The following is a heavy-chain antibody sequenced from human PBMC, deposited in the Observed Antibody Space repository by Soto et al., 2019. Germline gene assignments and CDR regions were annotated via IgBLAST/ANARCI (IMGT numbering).Heavy chain of an antibody. CDR3: ARYSGSYSNYYYGMDV. Sequence: PSETLSLTCTVSGGSISSGGYYWSWIRQHPGKGLEWIGYIYYSGSTYYNPSLKSRVTISVDTSKNQFSLKLSSVTAADTAVYYCARYSGSYSNYYYGMDVWGQGTTVTVSS. CDR2: IYYSGST. D-gene: IGHD1-26*01. CDR1: GGSISSGGYY. J-gene: IGHJ6*02. V-gene: IGHV4-31*03.